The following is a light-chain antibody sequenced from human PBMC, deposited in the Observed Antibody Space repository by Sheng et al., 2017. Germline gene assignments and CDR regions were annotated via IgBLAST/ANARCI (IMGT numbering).Light chain of an antibody. J-gene: IGKJ1*01. V-gene: IGKV1-5*03. CDR1: QSISSW. CDR2: KAS. CDR3: QQYDAYSLTWT. Sequence: DIQMTQSPSTLSASVGDRVTITCRASQSISSWLAWFQQKPGKAPNLLIYKASSLESGVPSSFSGSGSGTEFTLTINSLQPDDFATYYCQQYDAYSLTWTFGQGTKVEIK.